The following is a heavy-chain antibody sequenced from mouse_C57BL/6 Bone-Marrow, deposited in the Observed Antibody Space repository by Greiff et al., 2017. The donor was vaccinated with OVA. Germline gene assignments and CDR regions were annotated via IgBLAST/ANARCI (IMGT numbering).Heavy chain of an antibody. CDR3: PSVAY. J-gene: IGHJ2*01. D-gene: IGHD2-12*01. V-gene: IGHV1-69*01. CDR2: IDPSDSYT. Sequence: QVQLHQPGAELVMPGASVKLSCKASGYTFTSYWMHWVKQRPGQGLEWIGEIDPSDSYTNYNQKFKGKSTLTVDKSSSTAYMQLSSLTSEDSAVPPRPSVAYWGQGTTLTVSS. CDR1: GYTFTSYW.